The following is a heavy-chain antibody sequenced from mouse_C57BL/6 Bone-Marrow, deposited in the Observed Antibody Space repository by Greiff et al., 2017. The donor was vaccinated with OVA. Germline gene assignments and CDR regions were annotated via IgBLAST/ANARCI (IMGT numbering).Heavy chain of an antibody. J-gene: IGHJ3*01. V-gene: IGHV1-63*01. D-gene: IGHD1-1*01. CDR2: IYPGGGYT. CDR3: ARGDYEGFAY. Sequence: QVQLKESGAELVRPGTSVKMSCKASGYTFTNYWIGWAKQRPGHGLEWIGDIYPGGGYTNYNEKFKGKATLTADKSSSTAYMQFSSLTSEDSAIYYCARGDYEGFAYWGQGTLVTVSA. CDR1: GYTFTNYW.